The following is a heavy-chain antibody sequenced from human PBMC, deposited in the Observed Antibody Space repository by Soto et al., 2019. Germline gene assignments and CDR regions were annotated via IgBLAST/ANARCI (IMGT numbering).Heavy chain of an antibody. V-gene: IGHV3-48*02. D-gene: IGHD4-17*01. Sequence: EVQLVESGGGLVQPGGSMRLSCVASGFILSSYSMNWVRQAPGKGLEWVSYISSSSRTIYYADSVKGRFSISRDNAKNSLFLQMNSLRDDDTAVYYCARGDYGDCFDPWGQGTLVTVSS. J-gene: IGHJ5*02. CDR1: GFILSSYS. CDR3: ARGDYGDCFDP. CDR2: ISSSSRTI.